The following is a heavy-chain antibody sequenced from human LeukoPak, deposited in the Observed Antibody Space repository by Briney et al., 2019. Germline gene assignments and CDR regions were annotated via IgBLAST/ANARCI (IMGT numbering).Heavy chain of an antibody. CDR2: VYYSGST. CDR3: ARYNRYCTGGSCSYNWFDP. CDR1: GGSISTYY. D-gene: IGHD2-15*01. J-gene: IGHJ5*02. Sequence: PSETLSLTCIVSGGSISTYYWSWIRQPPGKGLEWIGCVYYSGSTNYNPSLKSRVTISVDTSKNQFSLKLSSMTAADTAVYYCARYNRYCTGGSCSYNWFDPWGQGALVTVSS. V-gene: IGHV4-59*01.